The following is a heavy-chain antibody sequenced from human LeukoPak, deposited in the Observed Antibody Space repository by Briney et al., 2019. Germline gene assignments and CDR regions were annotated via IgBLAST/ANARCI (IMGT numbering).Heavy chain of an antibody. CDR2: IRYDGSNK. CDR1: VFTFSSYG. J-gene: IGHJ4*02. Sequence: PGGSLRLSCAASVFTFSSYGMYCVRQAPGKGLEWVAFIRYDGSNKYYADSVKGRFTISRDNSKNTLYLQMNSLRAEDTAVYYCAKDAAGPTSGAPGYWGQGTLVTVSS. CDR3: AKDAAGPTSGAPGY. V-gene: IGHV3-30*02. D-gene: IGHD2-15*01.